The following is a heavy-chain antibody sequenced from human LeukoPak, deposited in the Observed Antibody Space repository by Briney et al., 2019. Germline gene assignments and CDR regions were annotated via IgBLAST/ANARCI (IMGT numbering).Heavy chain of an antibody. CDR1: GFTFSSYS. Sequence: NPGGSLRLSCAASGFTFSSYSMNWVRQAPGKGLEWVSSISSSSSYIYYADSVKGRFTISRDNAKNSLYLQMNSLRAEDTAVYYCARGVAGTPSDAFDIWGQGTMVTVSS. J-gene: IGHJ3*02. CDR3: ARGVAGTPSDAFDI. D-gene: IGHD6-19*01. CDR2: ISSSSSYI. V-gene: IGHV3-21*01.